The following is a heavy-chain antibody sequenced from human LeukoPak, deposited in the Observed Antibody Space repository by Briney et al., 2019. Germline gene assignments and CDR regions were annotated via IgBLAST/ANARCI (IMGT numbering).Heavy chain of an antibody. V-gene: IGHV3-11*01. CDR3: ARSRVGGMVRGVIITSYFDY. CDR1: GFTFSDYY. J-gene: IGHJ4*02. CDR2: ISSSGSTI. D-gene: IGHD3-10*01. Sequence: GGSLRLSCAASGFTFSDYYMSWIRQAPGKGLEWVSYISSSGSTIYYADSVKGRFTISRDNAKNSLYLQMNSLRAEDTAVYYCARSRVGGMVRGVIITSYFDYWGQGTLVTVSS.